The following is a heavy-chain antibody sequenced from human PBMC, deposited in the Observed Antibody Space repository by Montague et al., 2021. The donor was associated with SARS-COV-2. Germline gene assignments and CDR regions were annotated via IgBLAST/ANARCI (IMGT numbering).Heavy chain of an antibody. V-gene: IGHV4-34*01. CDR1: GGSFNNYY. J-gene: IGHJ4*02. Sequence: SETLSLTCAVYGGSFNNYYCYWICHPPPTGKELNGEINHCGSTNNSSSPTLRVTISADMSKTQFSLSLKPVTAADTANSYCARGHEGVVTLVVVMIGAKYYFDYWGQGTLVTVSS. D-gene: IGHD2-15*01. CDR3: ARGHEGVVTLVVVMIGAKYYFDY. CDR2: INHCGST.